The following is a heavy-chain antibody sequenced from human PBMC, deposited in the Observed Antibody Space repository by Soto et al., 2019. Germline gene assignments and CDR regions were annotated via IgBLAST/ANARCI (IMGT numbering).Heavy chain of an antibody. D-gene: IGHD5-18*01. Sequence: GGSLRLSCAVSGSTFSNDWMHWVRQAPGKGLVWVSHINSDGSSTNYADFVKGRFTIARDNAKNTVYLQMNSLRAEDTAVYYCARVFVETSMNDGMDVWGQGTAVTVSS. V-gene: IGHV3-74*01. CDR2: INSDGSST. CDR1: GSTFSNDW. CDR3: ARVFVETSMNDGMDV. J-gene: IGHJ6*02.